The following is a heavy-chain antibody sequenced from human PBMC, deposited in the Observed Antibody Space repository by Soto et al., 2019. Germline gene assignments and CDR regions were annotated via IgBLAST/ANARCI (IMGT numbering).Heavy chain of an antibody. CDR2: INHSGST. Sequence: SETLSLTCAVYGGSFSGYYWSWIRQPPGKGLEWIGDINHSGSTNYNPSLKSRVTISVDTSKNQFSLKLRSVTAADTAVYYCARRRITIFGVVIRYFYYWGQGTLVTVSS. D-gene: IGHD3-3*01. J-gene: IGHJ4*02. CDR1: GGSFSGYY. CDR3: ARRRITIFGVVIRYFYY. V-gene: IGHV4-34*01.